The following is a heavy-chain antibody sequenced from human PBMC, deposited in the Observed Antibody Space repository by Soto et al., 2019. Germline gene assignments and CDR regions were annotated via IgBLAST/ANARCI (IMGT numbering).Heavy chain of an antibody. V-gene: IGHV3-53*04. J-gene: IGHJ6*03. CDR2: IYSGGST. CDR3: ASGQYYYYYYMDV. CDR1: GFTVSSNY. D-gene: IGHD3-9*01. Sequence: EVQLVESGGGLVQPGGSLRLSCAASGFTVSSNYMSWVRQAPGKGLEWVSVIYSGGSTYYADSVKGRFTISRHNSKNTLYLQMNSLRAEDTAVYYCASGQYYYYYYMDVCGKGTTVTVSS.